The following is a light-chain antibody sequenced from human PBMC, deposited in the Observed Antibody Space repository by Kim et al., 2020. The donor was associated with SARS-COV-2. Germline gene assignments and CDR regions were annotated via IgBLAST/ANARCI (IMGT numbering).Light chain of an antibody. V-gene: IGKV3-15*01. CDR1: QSVSHN. CDR3: QHYNNWPSLT. Sequence: EIVMTQSPATLSVSPGERATLSCRASQSVSHNLAWYQQKPGQAPRLLIHGASTMATGIPGRFSGSGSGTEFTLTISSLQSEDFAVYYCQHYNNWPSLTFGGGTKVDIK. J-gene: IGKJ4*01. CDR2: GAS.